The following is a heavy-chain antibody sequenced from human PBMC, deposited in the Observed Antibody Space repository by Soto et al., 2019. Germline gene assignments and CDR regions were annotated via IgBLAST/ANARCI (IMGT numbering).Heavy chain of an antibody. D-gene: IGHD1-26*01. J-gene: IGHJ6*02. CDR1: GGTFSRFA. CDR2: IVPIFGVT. V-gene: IGHV1-69*01. Sequence: QVQLVQSGAEAEKPGSSVRVSCKVLGGTFSRFALSWVRQAPGQGLEWRGGIVPIFGVTNYAQNFQGRVTITADESTGTAYMDLSILRSDNTAVYYYARPDDGAYGSTHHYYYALDVWGQGTTVTVSS. CDR3: ARPDDGAYGSTHHYYYALDV.